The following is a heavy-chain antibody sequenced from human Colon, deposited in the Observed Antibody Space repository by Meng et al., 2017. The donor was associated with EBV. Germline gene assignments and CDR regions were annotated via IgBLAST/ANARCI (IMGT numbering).Heavy chain of an antibody. V-gene: IGHV4-4*02. CDR3: MRDLLVLEKNEV. CDR1: GGSISSSNW. J-gene: IGHJ2*01. D-gene: IGHD1-1*01. Sequence: VQLQDSGPGSVKPSETLSLTCAASGGSISSSNWWGWVRQSPEKGLEWIGEIFHSGLTNYNPSLQSRVTISVDKSKNQFSLEVTSVTAADTAIYYCMRDLLVLEKNEVWGRGTLVTVSS. CDR2: IFHSGLT.